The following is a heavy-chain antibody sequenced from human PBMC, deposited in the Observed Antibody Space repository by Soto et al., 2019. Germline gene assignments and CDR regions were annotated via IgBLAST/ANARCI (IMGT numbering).Heavy chain of an antibody. J-gene: IGHJ4*02. CDR2: ISSTTNII. V-gene: IGHV3-21*01. Sequence: GGSLRLSCAASGFTFTRYSMNWVRQAPGKGLEWVSSISSTTNIIYYAGSMKGRFTVSRDNAKNSVYLEMNSLSAEDTAVYYCARESEDLTSNFDYWGQGPLVTVSS. CDR3: ARESEDLTSNFDY. CDR1: GFTFTRYS.